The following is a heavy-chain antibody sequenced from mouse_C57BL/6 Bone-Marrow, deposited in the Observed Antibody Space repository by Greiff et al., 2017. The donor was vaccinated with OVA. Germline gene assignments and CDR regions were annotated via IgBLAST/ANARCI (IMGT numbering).Heavy chain of an antibody. D-gene: IGHD4-1*01. CDR2: IYTYNDGT. CDR3: AKNWFRFDY. J-gene: IGHJ2*01. CDR1: GYTFTSYV. V-gene: IGHV1-14*01. Sequence: VQLQQSGPELVKPGASVKMSCTASGYTFTSYVMHWVKQKPGQGLEWIGYIYTYNDGTKYNEKFKGKVTLTSDKSSSTAYMELSSLTSEDSAVYYCAKNWFRFDYWGQGTTLTVSS.